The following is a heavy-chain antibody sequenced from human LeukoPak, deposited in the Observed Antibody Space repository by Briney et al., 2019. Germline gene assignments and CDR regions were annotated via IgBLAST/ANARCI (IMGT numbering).Heavy chain of an antibody. J-gene: IGHJ5*02. CDR2: ISSSGSTI. CDR3: ARDPSGWYSPTWFDP. Sequence: GGSLRLSCAASGFIFSGYWMSWVRQAPGKGLEWVSYISSSGSTIYYADSVKGRFTISRDNAKNSLYLQMNSLRAEDTAVYYCARDPSGWYSPTWFDPWGQGTLVTVSS. V-gene: IGHV3-11*01. CDR1: GFIFSGYW. D-gene: IGHD6-19*01.